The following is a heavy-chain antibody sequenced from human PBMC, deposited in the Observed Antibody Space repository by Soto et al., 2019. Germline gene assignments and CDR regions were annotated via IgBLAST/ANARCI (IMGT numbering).Heavy chain of an antibody. Sequence: SLRLSCAASGFTFSSYAMHWVRQAPGKGLEYVSAISSNGGSTYYANSVKGRFTISRDNSKNTLYLQMGSLRAEDMAVYYCXXGPXXYXDYWGQGTLVTVSS. J-gene: IGHJ4*02. CDR1: GFTFSSYA. CDR3: XXGPXXYXDY. V-gene: IGHV3-64*01. CDR2: ISSNGGST.